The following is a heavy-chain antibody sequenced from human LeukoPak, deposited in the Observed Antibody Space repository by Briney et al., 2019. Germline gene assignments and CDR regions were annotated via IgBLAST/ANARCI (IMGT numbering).Heavy chain of an antibody. V-gene: IGHV1-8*02. CDR3: ARGKIAVAD. CDR1: GGTFSSYA. D-gene: IGHD6-19*01. CDR2: MNPNSGNT. Sequence: ASVKVSCKASGGTFSSYAISWVRQAPGQGLEWMGWMNPNSGNTGYAQKFQGRVTMTRNTSISTAYMELSSLRSEDTAVYYCARGKIAVADWGQGTLVTVSS. J-gene: IGHJ4*02.